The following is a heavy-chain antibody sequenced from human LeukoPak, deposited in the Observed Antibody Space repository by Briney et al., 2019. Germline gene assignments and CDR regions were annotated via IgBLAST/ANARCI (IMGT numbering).Heavy chain of an antibody. CDR1: GFTFSSYA. CDR3: ARDRGGWELLADFDY. CDR2: ISYDGSNK. J-gene: IGHJ4*02. Sequence: PGGSLRLSCAASGFTFSSYAMHWVRQAPGKGLEWVAVISYDGSNKYYADSVKGRFTISRDNSKNTLYLQMNSLRAEDTAVYYCARDRGGWELLADFDYWGQGTLVTVSS. D-gene: IGHD1-26*01. V-gene: IGHV3-30-3*01.